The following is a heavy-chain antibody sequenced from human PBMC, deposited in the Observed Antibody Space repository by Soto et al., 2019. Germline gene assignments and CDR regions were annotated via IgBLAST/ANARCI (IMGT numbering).Heavy chain of an antibody. CDR3: ARDTPGITGTTSWFDP. CDR1: GFTFSSYA. Sequence: GGSLRLSCAASGFTFSSYAMHWVRQAPGKGLEWVAVISYDGSNKYYADSVKGRFTISRDNSKNTLYLQMNSLRAEDTAVYYCARDTPGITGTTSWFDPWGQGTLVTVS. V-gene: IGHV3-30-3*01. CDR2: ISYDGSNK. J-gene: IGHJ5*02. D-gene: IGHD1-7*01.